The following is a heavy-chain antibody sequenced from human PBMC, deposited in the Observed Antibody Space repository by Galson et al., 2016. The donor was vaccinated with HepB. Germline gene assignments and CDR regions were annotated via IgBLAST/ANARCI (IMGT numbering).Heavy chain of an antibody. Sequence: SVKVSCKASGYTFSTYGISWVRQAPGQGLEWMGWIGPYNGHTNYAQKFQGRVSMTTDTSTATAYMEMSIVRPDDTAMYYCAGDRGFGDDTFDSWGQGTMVIVSS. V-gene: IGHV1-18*01. CDR3: AGDRGFGDDTFDS. J-gene: IGHJ3*01. CDR2: IGPYNGHT. CDR1: GYTFSTYG. D-gene: IGHD3-10*01.